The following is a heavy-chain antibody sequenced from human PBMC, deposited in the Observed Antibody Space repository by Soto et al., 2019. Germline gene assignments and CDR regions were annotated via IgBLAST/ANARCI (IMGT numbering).Heavy chain of an antibody. CDR1: GYKFISHS. CDR3: ARGAFCGGAPGCRDMDV. V-gene: IGHV1-18*01. CDR2: ISAYNGNT. Sequence: ASVKVSCKSSGYKFISHSITWVRQAPGQGLEWMGRISAYNGNTNYAQKLQGRVTMTTDTSMNTAYMELRSLRSDDTAVYYCARGAFCGGAPGCRDMDVWGQGTTVTVSS. D-gene: IGHD2-21*01. J-gene: IGHJ6*02.